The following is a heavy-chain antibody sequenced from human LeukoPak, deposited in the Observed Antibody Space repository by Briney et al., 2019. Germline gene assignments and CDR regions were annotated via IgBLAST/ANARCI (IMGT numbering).Heavy chain of an antibody. CDR2: ISSTSRTI. CDR3: RGWYQDTGNDY. Sequence: PGGSLRLSCAASGFTFGSYDMNWVRQAPGKGLEWVSYISSTSRTIYYADSVKGRFTISRDNAKNSLYLQMNSLRAEDTAVYYCRGWYQDTGNDYWGQGTLVTVSS. V-gene: IGHV3-48*01. CDR1: GFTFGSYD. D-gene: IGHD6-19*01. J-gene: IGHJ4*02.